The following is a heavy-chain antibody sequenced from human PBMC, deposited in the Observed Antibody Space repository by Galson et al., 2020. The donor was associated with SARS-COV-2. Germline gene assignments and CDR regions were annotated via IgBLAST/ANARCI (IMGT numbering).Heavy chain of an antibody. Sequence: ASVKVSCKASGYTFSGHYMHWVRLAPGQGLEWMGRINPNSGDTDVAQKFQGRVTMTTDTSLTTAYMELSRLTSDDTAVYYCTRGSNSSPFYHFDPWGQGTLVTVSA. CDR2: INPNSGDT. CDR3: TRGSNSSPFYHFDP. J-gene: IGHJ5*02. CDR1: GYTFSGHY. V-gene: IGHV1-2*06. D-gene: IGHD3-10*01.